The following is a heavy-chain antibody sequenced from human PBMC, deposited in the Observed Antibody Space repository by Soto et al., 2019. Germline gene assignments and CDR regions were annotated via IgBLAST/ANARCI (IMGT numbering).Heavy chain of an antibody. J-gene: IGHJ4*02. CDR3: ATSNCRGGSCYSYYFDY. CDR1: GYTFTSYG. V-gene: IGHV1-18*01. Sequence: QVQRVQSGAEVKKPGASVKVSCKTSGYTFTSYGISWVRQAPGQGLEWMGWISAYNGNTNYAQRLQGRVTMTTDTSPSTAYLELRSLRSGDTAVYYCATSNCRGGSCYSYYFDYWGQGTLVTVSS. CDR2: ISAYNGNT. D-gene: IGHD2-15*01.